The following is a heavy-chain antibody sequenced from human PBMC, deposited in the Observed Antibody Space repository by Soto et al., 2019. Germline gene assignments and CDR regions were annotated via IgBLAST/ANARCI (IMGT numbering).Heavy chain of an antibody. V-gene: IGHV4-59*01. D-gene: IGHD1-1*01. CDR2: VYYSGST. J-gene: IGHJ4*02. Sequence: QVQLQESGPELVKPSETLSLTCTVSGASISSYYWSWIRQPPGKGLEWIGYVYYSGSTNYNPSLKSRVTISVDTSKNQFSLKLSSVTAADTAMYYCARDTTPSLWGQGTLVTVSS. CDR1: GASISSYY. CDR3: ARDTTPSL.